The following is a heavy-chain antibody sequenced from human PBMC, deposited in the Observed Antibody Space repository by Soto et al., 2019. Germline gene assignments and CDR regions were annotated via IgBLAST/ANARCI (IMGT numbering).Heavy chain of an antibody. J-gene: IGHJ4*02. CDR1: GGSISSGGYY. Sequence: SETLSLTCTVSGGSISSGGYYWSWIRQHPGKGLEWIGYIYYSGSTYYNPALKSRVTRSVDTTKNQFSLKLSSVTAADTAVYYGARDCSSSPDNGIGFDYWGQGTLVTVSS. CDR3: ARDCSSSPDNGIGFDY. D-gene: IGHD6-6*01. CDR2: IYYSGST. V-gene: IGHV4-31*03.